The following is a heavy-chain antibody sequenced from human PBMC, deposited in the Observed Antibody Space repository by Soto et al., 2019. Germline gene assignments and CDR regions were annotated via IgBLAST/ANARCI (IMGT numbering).Heavy chain of an antibody. CDR2: IYYSGST. D-gene: IGHD3-16*01. Sequence: SETLSLTCTVSGGSISSGGYYWSWIRQHPGKGLEWIGYIYYSGSTYYNPSLKNRVTISVDTSKNQFSLKLSSVTAADTAVYYCAREYDYIWTPWFDPWGQGTLVTVSS. J-gene: IGHJ5*02. CDR3: AREYDYIWTPWFDP. CDR1: GGSISSGGYY. V-gene: IGHV4-31*03.